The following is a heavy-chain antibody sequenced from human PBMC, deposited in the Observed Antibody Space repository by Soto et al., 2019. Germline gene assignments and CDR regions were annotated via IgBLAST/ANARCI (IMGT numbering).Heavy chain of an antibody. J-gene: IGHJ6*02. CDR1: GGTFSSYT. CDR2: ISYDGSNK. Sequence: QVQLVQSGAEVKKPGSSVKVSCKASGGTFSSYTISWVRQAPGKGLEWVAVISYDGSNKYYADSVKGRFTISRDNSKNTLYLQMNSLRAEDTAVYYCARDATVTNLYYYYGMDVWGQGTTVTVSS. V-gene: IGHV3-30-3*01. D-gene: IGHD4-4*01. CDR3: ARDATVTNLYYYYGMDV.